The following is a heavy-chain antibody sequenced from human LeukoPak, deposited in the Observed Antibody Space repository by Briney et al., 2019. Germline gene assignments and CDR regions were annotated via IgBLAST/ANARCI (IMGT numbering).Heavy chain of an antibody. V-gene: IGHV4-31*03. J-gene: IGHJ3*02. CDR2: IYYSGST. D-gene: IGHD6-6*01. Sequence: SETLPLTCTVSGGSISSGGYYWSWIRQHPGKGLEWIGYIYYSGSTYYNPSLKSRVTVSVDTSKNQFSLKLSSVTAADTAVYYCARVFALYSTSSGGTFDIWGQGTTVTVSS. CDR3: ARVFALYSTSSGGTFDI. CDR1: GGSISSGGYY.